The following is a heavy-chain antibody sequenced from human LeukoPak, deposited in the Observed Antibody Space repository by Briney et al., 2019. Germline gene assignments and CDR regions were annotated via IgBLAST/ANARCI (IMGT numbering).Heavy chain of an antibody. CDR3: ARAPVGPDGDDAFDI. Sequence: PGGSLRLSCAASGFTFSSYSMNWVRQAPGKGLEWVSSISSSSSYIYYADSVKGRFTISRDNAKNSLYLQMNSLRAEDTAVYYCARAPVGPDGDDAFDIWGQGTMVTVSS. J-gene: IGHJ3*02. CDR2: ISSSSSYI. V-gene: IGHV3-21*04. CDR1: GFTFSSYS. D-gene: IGHD1-26*01.